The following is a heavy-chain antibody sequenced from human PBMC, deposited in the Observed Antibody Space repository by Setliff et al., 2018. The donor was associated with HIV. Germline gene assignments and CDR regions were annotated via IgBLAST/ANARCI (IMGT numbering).Heavy chain of an antibody. CDR3: ARSIVPVASGYYYFEY. V-gene: IGHV4-39*01. D-gene: IGHD3-3*01. CDR1: GGSINSTSYY. J-gene: IGHJ4*02. Sequence: SETLSLTCTVSGGSINSTSYYWGWIRQPPGNGLEWIGSIYHTGSTYYKPSLKSRVTISVDTSNNPFSLRLSSVAAGDTAVYYCARSIVPVASGYYYFEYWGQGTLVTVSS. CDR2: IYHTGST.